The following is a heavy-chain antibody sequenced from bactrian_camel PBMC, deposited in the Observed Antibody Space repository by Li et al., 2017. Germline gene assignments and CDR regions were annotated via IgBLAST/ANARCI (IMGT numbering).Heavy chain of an antibody. D-gene: IGHD1*01. J-gene: IGHJ4*01. CDR2: IDSDGST. Sequence: HVQLVESGGGSVQAGGSLRLSCAASGNTNSSYCMDWFRQAPGKEREGVAVIDSDGSTSYADSVKGRFTISKDNAKNTLYLQMNSLKPEDTAMYYCAAGGGNGAFCCTGERSMDYWGQGTQVTVS. V-gene: IGHV3S26*01. CDR1: GNTNSSYC. CDR3: AAGGGNGAFCCTGERSMDY.